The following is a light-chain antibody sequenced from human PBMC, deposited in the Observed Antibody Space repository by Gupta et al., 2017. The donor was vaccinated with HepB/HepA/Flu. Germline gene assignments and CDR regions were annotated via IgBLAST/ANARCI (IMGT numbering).Light chain of an antibody. CDR2: RNN. CDR1: SNNVGNEG. CDR3: SVWDTSLNVPV. Sequence: QPHSLSKDLGQTATLTCTGNSNNVGNEGATCLQQHQGNPPKLLSYRNNNRPSGISERFSVSSSGNTASPTIPGLQPEDEVGDYCSVWDTSLNVPVLGGGTKLTVL. J-gene: IGLJ2*01. V-gene: IGLV10-54*04.